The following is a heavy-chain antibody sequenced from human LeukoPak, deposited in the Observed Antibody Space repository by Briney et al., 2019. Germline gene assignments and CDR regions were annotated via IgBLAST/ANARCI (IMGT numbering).Heavy chain of an antibody. CDR2: IIPIFGTA. CDR3: AITMVRGATSLS. CDR1: GGTFSSYA. Sequence: GASVKVSCKASGGTFSSYAISWVRQAPGQGLEWMGGIIPIFGTANYAQKFQGRVTITTDESTSTAYMELSSLRSEDTAVYYCAITMVRGATSLSWGQGTLVTVSS. J-gene: IGHJ5*02. D-gene: IGHD3-10*01. V-gene: IGHV1-69*05.